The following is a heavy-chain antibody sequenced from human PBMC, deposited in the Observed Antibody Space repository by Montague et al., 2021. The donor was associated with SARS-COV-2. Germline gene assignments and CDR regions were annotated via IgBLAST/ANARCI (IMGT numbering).Heavy chain of an antibody. CDR1: GGSFSGYY. D-gene: IGHD3-10*01. CDR2: INHSGST. V-gene: IGHV4-34*01. J-gene: IGHJ6*02. CDR3: ASGEFFYYGSGNYYRSALDD. Sequence: SETLSLTCAVYGGSFSGYYWSWIRQPPGKGLEWIGEINHSGSTNYNPSLKGRVTISIDSSNDRFSLRLTSLTAADTGVYYCASGEFFYYGSGNYYRSALDDWGRGTTVTVSS.